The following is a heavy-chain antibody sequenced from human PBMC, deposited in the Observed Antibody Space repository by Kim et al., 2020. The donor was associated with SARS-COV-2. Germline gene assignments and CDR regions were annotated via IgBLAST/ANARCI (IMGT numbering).Heavy chain of an antibody. CDR3: ARDQYYDFSQSNYFDY. CDR1: GYTFTSYG. Sequence: ASVKVSCKASGYTFTSYGISWVRQAPGQGLEWMGWISAYNGNTNYAQKLQGRVTMTTDTSTSTAYMELRSLRSDDTAVYYCARDQYYDFSQSNYFDYWGQGTLVTVSS. V-gene: IGHV1-18*04. CDR2: ISAYNGNT. D-gene: IGHD3-3*01. J-gene: IGHJ4*02.